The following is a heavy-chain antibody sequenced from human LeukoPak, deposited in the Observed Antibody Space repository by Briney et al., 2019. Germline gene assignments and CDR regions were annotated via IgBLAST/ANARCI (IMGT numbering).Heavy chain of an antibody. D-gene: IGHD3-10*02. J-gene: IGHJ3*02. V-gene: IGHV3-21*01. CDR3: VRDVLFAAGDAFDI. CDR2: ISSSSSYI. CDR1: GFTFSSYG. Sequence: GGSLRLSCAASGFTFSSYGMSWVRQAPGKGLEWVSSISSSSSYIYYVDSVKGRFTISRDNAKNSLYLQMNSLRAEDTAVYFCVRDVLFAAGDAFDIWGQGTMVTVS.